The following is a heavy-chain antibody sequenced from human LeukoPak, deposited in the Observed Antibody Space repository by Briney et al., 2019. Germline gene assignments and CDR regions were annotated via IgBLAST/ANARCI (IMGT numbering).Heavy chain of an antibody. V-gene: IGHV4-34*01. J-gene: IGHJ3*02. CDR3: ARGLWSGGWYRLGAFDI. CDR2: INHSGST. D-gene: IGHD6-19*01. Sequence: PSETLSLTCAVYGGSFSGYYWSWIRQPPGKGLEWIGEINHSGSTNYNPSLKSRVTISVDTSKNQFSLKLSSVTAADTAVYYCARGLWSGGWYRLGAFDIWGQGTMVTVSS. CDR1: GGSFSGYY.